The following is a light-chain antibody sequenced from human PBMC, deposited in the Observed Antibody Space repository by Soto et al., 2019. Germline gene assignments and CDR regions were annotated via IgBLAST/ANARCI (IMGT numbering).Light chain of an antibody. V-gene: IGLV2-8*01. CDR2: EVS. Sequence: QSALTQPPSASGSPGQSVTISCTGTSSDVGGYNFVSWYQQHPGKAPKLIIFEVSKRPSGVPDRFSGSKSGNTASLTVSGRQAEDEADYYCSSYAGSDNGDVFGTGTKLTVL. CDR3: SSYAGSDNGDV. CDR1: SSDVGGYNF. J-gene: IGLJ1*01.